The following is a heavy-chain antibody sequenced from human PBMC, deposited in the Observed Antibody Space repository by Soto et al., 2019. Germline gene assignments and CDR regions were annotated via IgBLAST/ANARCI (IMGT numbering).Heavy chain of an antibody. CDR2: IYYSGST. CDR3: ARQIYSYDFSGLDP. Sequence: PSETLSLTCSVSGASIYTSPYYWGWIRQPPGKGLEWIGNIYYSGSTSYNPSLKSRVTISLDTSKNQYSLSLTSVTAADTAVYYCARQIYSYDFSGLDPWGQGTLVTVSS. D-gene: IGHD5-18*01. CDR1: GASIYTSPYY. V-gene: IGHV4-39*01. J-gene: IGHJ5*02.